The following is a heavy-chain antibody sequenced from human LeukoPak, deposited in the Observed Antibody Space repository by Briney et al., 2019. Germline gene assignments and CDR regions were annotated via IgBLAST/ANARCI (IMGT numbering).Heavy chain of an antibody. Sequence: GGSLRLSCAASGFTFSSNGMHWVRQAPGKGLEYVSAISSGGGRTYYANSVKGRFTISRDNSKNTLYLQMGSLRAEDMAVYYCARVRAGLYDSSGYFLDYWGQGTLVTVSS. V-gene: IGHV3-64*01. J-gene: IGHJ4*02. D-gene: IGHD3-22*01. CDR3: ARVRAGLYDSSGYFLDY. CDR1: GFTFSSNG. CDR2: ISSGGGRT.